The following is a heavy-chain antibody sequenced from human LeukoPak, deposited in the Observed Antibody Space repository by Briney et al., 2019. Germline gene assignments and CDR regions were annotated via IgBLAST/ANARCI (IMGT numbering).Heavy chain of an antibody. V-gene: IGHV3-43*02. Sequence: GGSLRLSCAASGFTFDDYAIHWVRQAPGKGLEWVSLISGDGGSTYYADSVKGRFTISRDNSKNSLYLQMNSLRTEDTALYYCAKGHYDYVWGSYRPQYYFDYWGQGTLVTVSS. J-gene: IGHJ4*02. CDR2: ISGDGGST. CDR3: AKGHYDYVWGSYRPQYYFDY. D-gene: IGHD3-16*02. CDR1: GFTFDDYA.